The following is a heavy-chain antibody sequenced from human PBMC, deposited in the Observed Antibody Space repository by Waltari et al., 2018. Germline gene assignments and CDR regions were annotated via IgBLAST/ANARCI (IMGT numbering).Heavy chain of an antibody. CDR2: ISGSGGST. V-gene: IGHV3-23*01. Sequence: EVQLLESGGGLVQPGGSLRLSCAASGFTFSSYAMSWVRQAPGKGLEWVSAISGSGGSTYDADSVKGRFTISRDNSKNTLYLQMNSLRAEDTAVYYCAKGAVRGAAARPRDYYYYYMDVWGKGTTVTISS. D-gene: IGHD6-13*01. CDR1: GFTFSSYA. J-gene: IGHJ6*03. CDR3: AKGAVRGAAARPRDYYYYYMDV.